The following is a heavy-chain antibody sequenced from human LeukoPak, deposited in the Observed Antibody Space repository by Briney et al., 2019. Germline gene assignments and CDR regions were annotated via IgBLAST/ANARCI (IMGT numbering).Heavy chain of an antibody. CDR3: AKAVPKAVVTPSFDY. CDR2: ISGSAVST. D-gene: IGHD4-23*01. CDR1: GFTFSSYG. Sequence: PGGSLRLSCAASGFTFSSYGMSWVRQAPGKGLEWVSAISGSAVSTYYADSVKGRFTISRDNFKNTLYLQMNSLRVEDTAVYYCAKAVPKAVVTPSFDYWGQGTLVTVSS. V-gene: IGHV3-23*01. J-gene: IGHJ4*02.